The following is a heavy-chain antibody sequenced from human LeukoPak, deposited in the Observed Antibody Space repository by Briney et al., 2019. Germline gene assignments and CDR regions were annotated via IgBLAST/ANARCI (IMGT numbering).Heavy chain of an antibody. J-gene: IGHJ6*03. CDR3: ARAKNTGPYYYYYYMDV. D-gene: IGHD1-14*01. CDR2: IYYSGST. V-gene: IGHV4-61*01. Sequence: PSETLSLTCTVSGGSIISTTYYWSWIRQPPGKGLEWIGYIYYSGSTNYNPSLKSRVTISVDTSKNQFSLKLSSVTAADTAVYYCARAKNTGPYYYYYYMDVWGKGTTVTVSS. CDR1: GGSIISTTYY.